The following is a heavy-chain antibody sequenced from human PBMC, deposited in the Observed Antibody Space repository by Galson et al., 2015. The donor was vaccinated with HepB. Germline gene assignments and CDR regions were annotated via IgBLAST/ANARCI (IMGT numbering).Heavy chain of an antibody. Sequence: SLRLSCAASGFTFSDYYMSWIRQAPGKGLEWISCISSSSGYTNYADSVKGRLTVSRDNAKNSLSLQMNYVRAEDTAVYYCATSGNTFDYWGRGTLVSVSS. CDR1: GFTFSDYY. V-gene: IGHV3-11*06. J-gene: IGHJ4*02. CDR3: ATSGNTFDY. CDR2: ISSSSGYT. D-gene: IGHD6-19*01.